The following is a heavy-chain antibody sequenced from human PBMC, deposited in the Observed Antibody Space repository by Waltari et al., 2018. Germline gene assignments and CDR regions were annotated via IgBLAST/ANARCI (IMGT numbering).Heavy chain of an antibody. CDR3: ARRYDTSGYPRGPFAI. D-gene: IGHD3-22*01. CDR1: GVSISRSLYY. V-gene: IGHV4-39*01. Sequence: QLQLQESGPGLVQPSETLSLTCTVSGVSISRSLYYWGWIRQSPGKGLEYIGSIFYSGSTSYNPSLKSRVTISVDTSKNQFSLKLSSVTAADTAVYYCARRYDTSGYPRGPFAIWGQGTVVTVSS. J-gene: IGHJ3*02. CDR2: IFYSGST.